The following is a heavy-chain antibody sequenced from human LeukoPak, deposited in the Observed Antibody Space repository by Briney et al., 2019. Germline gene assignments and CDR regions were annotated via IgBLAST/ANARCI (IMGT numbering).Heavy chain of an antibody. CDR1: GYIFINYD. CDR2: ISAYNGNT. Sequence: ASVKVSCKASGYIFINYDISWVRQAPGQGLEWMGWISAYNGNTNYAQKLQGRVTMTTDTSTSTLYMEVRSLRSDDTAVYYCARDNGYKSVDYWGQGTLVTVSS. D-gene: IGHD1-14*01. J-gene: IGHJ4*02. CDR3: ARDNGYKSVDY. V-gene: IGHV1-18*01.